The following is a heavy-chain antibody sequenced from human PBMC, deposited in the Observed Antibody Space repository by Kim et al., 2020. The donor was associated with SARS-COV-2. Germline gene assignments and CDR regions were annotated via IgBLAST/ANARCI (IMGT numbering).Heavy chain of an antibody. CDR1: GFTFSSYA. D-gene: IGHD3-22*01. CDR3: AKGERITMIVVVNLFDY. J-gene: IGHJ4*02. V-gene: IGHV3-23*01. CDR2: ISGSGGST. Sequence: GGSLRLSCAASGFTFSSYAMSWVRQAPGKGLEWVSAISGSGGSTYYADSVKGRFTISRDNSKNTLYLQMNSLRAEDTAVYYCAKGERITMIVVVNLFDYWGQGALVTVSS.